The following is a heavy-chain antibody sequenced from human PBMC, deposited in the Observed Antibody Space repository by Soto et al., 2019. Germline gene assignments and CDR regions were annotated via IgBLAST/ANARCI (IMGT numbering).Heavy chain of an antibody. CDR2: IIPIFGTA. D-gene: IGHD3-22*01. Sequence: SVKVSYKASGGTFSSYAISWVRQAPGQGLEWMGGIIPIFGTANYAQKFQGRVTITADESTSTAYMELSSLRSEDTAVYYCARGGEYYYDSSGRLAGYGMDVWGQGTTVTVSS. V-gene: IGHV1-69*13. CDR1: GGTFSSYA. CDR3: ARGGEYYYDSSGRLAGYGMDV. J-gene: IGHJ6*02.